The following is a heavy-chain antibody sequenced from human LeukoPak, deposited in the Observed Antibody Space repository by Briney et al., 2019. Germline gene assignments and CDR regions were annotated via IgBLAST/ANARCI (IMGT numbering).Heavy chain of an antibody. CDR3: ARSGYSYGTSYYYYYYMDV. J-gene: IGHJ6*03. CDR1: GGYISSYY. CDR2: IYTSGST. D-gene: IGHD5-18*01. Sequence: SEALSLTCTVSGGYISSYYWSWIRQPAGKGLEWIGRIYTSGSTNYNPSLKSRVTMSVDTSKNQFSLKLSSVTAADTAVYYCARSGYSYGTSYYYYYYMDVWGKGTTVTVSS. V-gene: IGHV4-4*07.